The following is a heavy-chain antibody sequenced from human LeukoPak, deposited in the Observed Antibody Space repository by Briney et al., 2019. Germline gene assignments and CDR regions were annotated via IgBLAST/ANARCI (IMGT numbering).Heavy chain of an antibody. CDR3: ARVMPYSGSYYASPVGVVPQYFDY. J-gene: IGHJ4*02. Sequence: KASETLSLTCAVYGGSFSSYYWSWIRQPPGKGLEWIGEINHSGSTNYNPSLKSRVTISVDTSKNQFSLKLSSVTAADTAVYYCARVMPYSGSYYASPVGVVPQYFDYWGQGTLVTVSS. V-gene: IGHV4-34*01. CDR1: GGSFSSYY. CDR2: INHSGST. D-gene: IGHD1-26*01.